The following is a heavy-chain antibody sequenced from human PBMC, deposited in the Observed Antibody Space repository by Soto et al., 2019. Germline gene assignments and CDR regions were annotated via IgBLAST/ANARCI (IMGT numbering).Heavy chain of an antibody. CDR2: IIPIFGTA. CDR1: GCTFSSYA. CDR3: ARDGYNTGHFDY. D-gene: IGHD5-12*01. Sequence: QVQLVQSGAEVKKPGSSVKVSCKASGCTFSSYAISWVRQAPGQGLEWMGGIIPIFGTANYAQNFQGRVTITADESTSTAYMELSSLRSEDTAVYYCARDGYNTGHFDYWGQGTLVTVSS. J-gene: IGHJ4*02. V-gene: IGHV1-69*01.